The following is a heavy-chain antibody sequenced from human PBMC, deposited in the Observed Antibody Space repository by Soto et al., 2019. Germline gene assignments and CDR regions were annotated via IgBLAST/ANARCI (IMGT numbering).Heavy chain of an antibody. Sequence: GESLKISCQGSGYRFTSYWIGWVRQMPGEGLEWMGIIYPGDSDTRYSPSFQGQVTISADKSISTAYLQWSSLKASDTAMYYCARHRKYSSSWLFDYWGQGTLVTVSS. CDR3: ARHRKYSSSWLFDY. CDR1: GYRFTSYW. CDR2: IYPGDSDT. J-gene: IGHJ4*02. V-gene: IGHV5-51*01. D-gene: IGHD6-13*01.